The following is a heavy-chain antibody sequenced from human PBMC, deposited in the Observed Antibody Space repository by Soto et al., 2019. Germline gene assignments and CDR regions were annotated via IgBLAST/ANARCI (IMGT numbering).Heavy chain of an antibody. CDR2: ISHDGSNK. J-gene: IGHJ4*02. CDR1: GFTFSSYA. Sequence: QVQLVESGGGVVQPGRSLRLSCAASGFTFSSYAMHWVHQAPGKGLEWVALISHDGSNKYYADTVKGRFTISRDNSKNTLYLQMNSLRTDDTSVYYCGRCSSTSCHLGADYWGQGTLVTVSS. CDR3: GRCSSTSCHLGADY. V-gene: IGHV3-30-3*01. D-gene: IGHD2-2*01.